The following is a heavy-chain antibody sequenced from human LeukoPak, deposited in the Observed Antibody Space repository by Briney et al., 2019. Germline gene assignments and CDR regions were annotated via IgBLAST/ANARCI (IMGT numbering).Heavy chain of an antibody. CDR3: ARGDDYGGNSGLAIDY. D-gene: IGHD4-23*01. CDR2: INPSGGST. CDR1: GYTFTSYY. J-gene: IGHJ4*02. Sequence: GASVKVSCKASGYTFTSYYMHWVRQAPGQGLEWMGIINPSGGSTSYAQKFQGRVTITADESTSTAYMELSSLRSEDTAVYYCARGDDYGGNSGLAIDYWGQGTLVTVSS. V-gene: IGHV1-46*01.